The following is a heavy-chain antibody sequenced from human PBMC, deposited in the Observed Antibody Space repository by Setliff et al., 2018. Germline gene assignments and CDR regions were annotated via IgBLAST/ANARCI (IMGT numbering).Heavy chain of an antibody. CDR1: GYTFTSYA. D-gene: IGHD6-19*01. Sequence: ASVKVSCKASGYTFTSYAMHWVRQAPGQRLEWMGRINAGNGNTKYSQKFQGRVTITRDTSASTAYMELSSLRSEDTAVYYCARDSIAVAGTNPWGQGTLVTVSS. CDR3: ARDSIAVAGTNP. CDR2: INAGNGNT. V-gene: IGHV1-3*01. J-gene: IGHJ5*02.